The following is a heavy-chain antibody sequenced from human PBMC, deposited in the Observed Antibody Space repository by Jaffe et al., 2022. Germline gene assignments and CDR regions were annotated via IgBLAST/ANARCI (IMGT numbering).Heavy chain of an antibody. CDR2: ISYDGSNK. Sequence: QVQLVESGGGVVQPGRSLRLSCAASGFTFSSYGMHWVRQAPGKGLEWVAVISYDGSNKYYADSVKGRFTISRDNSKNTLYLQMNSLRAEDTAVYYCAKDSSGWYDYFDYWGQGTLVTVSS. CDR1: GFTFSSYG. V-gene: IGHV3-30*18. CDR3: AKDSSGWYDYFDY. D-gene: IGHD6-19*01. J-gene: IGHJ4*02.